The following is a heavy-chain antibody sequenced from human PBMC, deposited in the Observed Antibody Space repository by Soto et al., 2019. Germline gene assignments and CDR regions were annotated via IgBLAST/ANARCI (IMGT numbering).Heavy chain of an antibody. CDR1: GFTFRNYA. D-gene: IGHD5-12*01. CDR2: ITSDGSNK. Sequence: QVQLVESGGGVVQPGRSLSLSWAASGFTFRNYAMHWVRQAPGKGLEWVAVITSDGSNKYYADSVKGRFTISRDKSKNTQYLQMNSLRIKDTAVYYCTKDRATHRNYWGQGTLVTVSS. J-gene: IGHJ4*02. CDR3: TKDRATHRNY. V-gene: IGHV3-30*18.